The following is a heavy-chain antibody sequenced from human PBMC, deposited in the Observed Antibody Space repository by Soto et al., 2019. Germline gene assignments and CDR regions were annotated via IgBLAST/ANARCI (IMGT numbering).Heavy chain of an antibody. V-gene: IGHV1-3*01. CDR3: ARSGLLLDPCSLGG. CDR1: GYTFTSYA. Sequence: ASVKVSCKASGYTFTSYAIHWVRQAPGQRLEWMGWINAGNGNTKYSQKFQGRVTITRDTSASTAYMDLSSLRSEDTAVYYCARSGLLLDPCSLGGWGQGTRVTV. CDR2: INAGNGNT. J-gene: IGHJ6*02. D-gene: IGHD1-26*01.